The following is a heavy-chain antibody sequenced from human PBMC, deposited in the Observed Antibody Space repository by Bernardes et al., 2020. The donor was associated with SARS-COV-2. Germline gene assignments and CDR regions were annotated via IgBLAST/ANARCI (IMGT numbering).Heavy chain of an antibody. D-gene: IGHD6-13*01. CDR2: ISWNSGSI. CDR1: GFTFDDYA. J-gene: IGHJ4*02. V-gene: IGHV3-9*01. Sequence: GGSLRLSCAASGFTFDDYAMHWVRQAPGKGLEWVSGISWNSGSIGYADSLKGRFTISRDNAKNSLYLQMNSLRAEDTALYYCAKDMAAAARDYWGQGTLVTVSS. CDR3: AKDMAAAARDY.